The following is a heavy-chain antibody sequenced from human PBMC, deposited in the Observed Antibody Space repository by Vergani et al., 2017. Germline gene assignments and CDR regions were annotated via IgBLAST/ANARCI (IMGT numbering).Heavy chain of an antibody. Sequence: QVQLQESGPGLVKPSETLSLTCTVSGGSVSSGSYYWSWIRQPPGKGLEWIGYIYYSGSTNYNPSLKSRVTISVDASKNQFYLKLSSVTAADTAVYYCARGAGDRYSGSYYDYYFDYWGQGTLVTVSS. CDR3: ARGAGDRYSGSYYDYYFDY. J-gene: IGHJ4*02. V-gene: IGHV4-61*01. CDR1: GGSVSSGSYY. CDR2: IYYSGST. D-gene: IGHD1-26*01.